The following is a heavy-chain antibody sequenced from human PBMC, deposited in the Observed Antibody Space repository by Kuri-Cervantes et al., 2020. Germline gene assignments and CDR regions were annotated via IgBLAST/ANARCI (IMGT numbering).Heavy chain of an antibody. J-gene: IGHJ6*02. V-gene: IGHV1-69*13. D-gene: IGHD2-2*01. CDR1: GGTFSSYA. CDR3: ARGRGRFPIVVVPAAMAPTYYYGMDV. CDR2: IIPIFGTA. Sequence: SVKVSCKASGGTFSSYAISWVRQAPGQGLEWMGGIIPIFGTANYAQKFQGRVTITADESTSTAYMELSSLRSEDTAVYYCARGRGRFPIVVVPAAMAPTYYYGMDVWGQGTTVTSP.